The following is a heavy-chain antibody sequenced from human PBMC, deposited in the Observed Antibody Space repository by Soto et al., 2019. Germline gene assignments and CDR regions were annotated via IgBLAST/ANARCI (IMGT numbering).Heavy chain of an antibody. J-gene: IGHJ4*02. CDR3: ARGPITMLRGDHRYFEY. Sequence: QVQLQESGPGLVKPSQTLSLTCTVSGGSISSGGYYWSWIRQHPGKGLEWIGYIYYSGSTYYNPSLKSRVTISVDTSKNQCSLKLSSVTAADTAVYYCARGPITMLRGDHRYFEYWGQGTLVTVSS. CDR1: GGSISSGGYY. V-gene: IGHV4-31*03. D-gene: IGHD3-10*01. CDR2: IYYSGST.